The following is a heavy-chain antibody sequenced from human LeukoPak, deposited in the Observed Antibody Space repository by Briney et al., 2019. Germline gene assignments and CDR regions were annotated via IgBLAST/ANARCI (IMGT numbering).Heavy chain of an antibody. CDR2: MNPNSGNT. V-gene: IGHV1-8*03. J-gene: IGHJ6*03. Sequence: ASVKVSCKASGYTFTSYDINWVRQATGQGLEWMGWMNPNSGNTGYAQKFQGRVTITRNTSISTAYMELSSLRFEDTAVYYCARANYYYDSSGYYYYYYYMDVWGKGTTVTVSS. D-gene: IGHD3-22*01. CDR1: GYTFTSYD. CDR3: ARANYYYDSSGYYYYYYYMDV.